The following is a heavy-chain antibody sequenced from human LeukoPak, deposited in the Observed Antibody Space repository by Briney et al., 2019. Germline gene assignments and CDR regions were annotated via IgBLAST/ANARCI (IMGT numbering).Heavy chain of an antibody. CDR2: IYPGDSDT. CDR1: GYSFTNYW. D-gene: IGHD3-10*01. J-gene: IGHJ3*02. Sequence: GESLKISCKGSGYSFTNYWIAWVRQMPGEGLEWMGIIYPGDSDTRYSPSFQGQVTISADKSISTAYLQWSSLKASDTAMYYCARTETYYGSGSYFDAFDIWGQGTMVTVSS. V-gene: IGHV5-51*01. CDR3: ARTETYYGSGSYFDAFDI.